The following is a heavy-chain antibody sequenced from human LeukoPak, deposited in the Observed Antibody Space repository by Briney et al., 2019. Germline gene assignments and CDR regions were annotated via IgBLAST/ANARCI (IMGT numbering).Heavy chain of an antibody. J-gene: IGHJ6*03. CDR2: IYTSGST. CDR1: GGSISSYY. CDR3: ARMLAWEQSYYYMDV. V-gene: IGHV4-4*09. D-gene: IGHD1-26*01. Sequence: PSETLSLTCTVSGGSISSYYWSWIRQPPGEGLEWIGYIYTSGSTNYNPSLKSRVTISVDTSKNQFSLKLSSVTAADTAVYYCARMLAWEQSYYYMDVWGKGTTVTVSS.